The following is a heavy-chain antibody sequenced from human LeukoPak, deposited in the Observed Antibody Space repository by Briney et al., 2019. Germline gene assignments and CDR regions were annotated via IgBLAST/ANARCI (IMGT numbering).Heavy chain of an antibody. Sequence: GGSLSLSCAASGFTFSDYYMSWIRQAPGKGLEWVSYISSSGSTIYYADSVKGRFTISRDNAKNSLYLQMNSLRAEDTAVYYCARLVVVAATGGYYMDVWGKGTTVTVSS. J-gene: IGHJ6*03. CDR2: ISSSGSTI. CDR1: GFTFSDYY. CDR3: ARLVVVAATGGYYMDV. D-gene: IGHD2-15*01. V-gene: IGHV3-11*01.